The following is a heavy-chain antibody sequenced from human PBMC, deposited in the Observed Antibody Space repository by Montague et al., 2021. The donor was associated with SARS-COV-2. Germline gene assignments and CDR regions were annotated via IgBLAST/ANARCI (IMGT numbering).Heavy chain of an antibody. V-gene: IGHV4-39*07. D-gene: IGHD2-8*01. CDR3: ARDSRGGSLYPFFDS. CDR2: MVFRGTT. J-gene: IGHJ4*02. Sequence: ETLSLTCTVAGGSISSTTNVWAWLRQPPGKEPEWIGSMVFRGTTYSKXSVESRVTTSVDTSNNQFSLRLTSMTAADTAVYFCARDSRGGSLYPFFDSWSQGTLVTVSS. CDR1: GGSISSTTNV.